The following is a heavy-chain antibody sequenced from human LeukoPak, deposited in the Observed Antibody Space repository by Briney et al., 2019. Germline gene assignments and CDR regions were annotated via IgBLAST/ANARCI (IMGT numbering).Heavy chain of an antibody. J-gene: IGHJ5*02. CDR3: ARGAVVTAILQSWFDP. Sequence: PSETLSLTCTVSGGSISSYYWSWIRQPPGKGLEWIGYIYYSGSTNYNPSLTSRVTISVDTSKNQFSLKLSSVTAADTAVYYCARGAVVTAILQSWFDPWGQGTLVSVSS. D-gene: IGHD2-21*02. CDR1: GGSISSYY. CDR2: IYYSGST. V-gene: IGHV4-59*01.